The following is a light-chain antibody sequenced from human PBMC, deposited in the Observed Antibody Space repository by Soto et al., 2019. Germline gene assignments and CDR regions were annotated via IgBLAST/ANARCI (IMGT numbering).Light chain of an antibody. CDR1: ELSNQY. CDR3: QSSDDTGNYYL. Sequence: SFALTQTPWVSVSPGQTAIVSSSGDELSNQYVYWYQQKPGQAPVLVIYKDSERASGIPERFSASSSGTTVTLTISGVRAEDEADYYCQSSDDTGNYYLFGTGTKVNVL. J-gene: IGLJ1*01. CDR2: KDS. V-gene: IGLV3-25*02.